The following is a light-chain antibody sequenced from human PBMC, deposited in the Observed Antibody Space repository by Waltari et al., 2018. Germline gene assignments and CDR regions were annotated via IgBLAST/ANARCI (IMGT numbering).Light chain of an antibody. CDR2: GNS. J-gene: IGLJ3*02. CDR1: SSNIGPTYN. V-gene: IGLV1-40*01. Sequence: QSVLTQPPSVSGAPGPRVTISRTGSSSNIGPTYNVHRYQQVPGTAPKLLIYGNSHRPSGVPDRFSGSKSGTSASLAITGLQAEDEAVYYCHSYDSSLSAWVFGGGTQLTVL. CDR3: HSYDSSLSAWV.